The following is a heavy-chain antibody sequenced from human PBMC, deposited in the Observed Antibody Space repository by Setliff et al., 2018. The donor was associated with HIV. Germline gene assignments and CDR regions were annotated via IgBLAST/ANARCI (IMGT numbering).Heavy chain of an antibody. CDR3: ARSTPGAFYYYYGMDV. CDR2: ISWSSGSI. Sequence: GGSLRLSCVASGFTLDDYVMHWVRQAPGKGLEWVSGISWSSGSIDSADSVKGRFTISRDNAKNSLYLQMNSLRPEDTALYYCARSTPGAFYYYYGMDVWGQGITVTVSS. J-gene: IGHJ6*02. CDR1: GFTLDDYV. V-gene: IGHV3-9*01.